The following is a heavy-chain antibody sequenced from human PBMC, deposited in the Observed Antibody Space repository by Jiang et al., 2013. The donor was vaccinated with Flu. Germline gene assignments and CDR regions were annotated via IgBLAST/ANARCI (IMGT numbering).Heavy chain of an antibody. V-gene: IGHV7-4-1*02. Sequence: QSGSELKRPGASVKISCQTSGYTFTSYSVNWVRQAPGQGLEWMGWIHTYTGSPTYAQDFTGWFVFSVDSSVSTAYLQISNLKAEDTGIYYCARLDGSDRDFWGQGTQVTVSS. J-gene: IGHJ4*02. CDR1: GYTFTSYS. CDR3: ARLDGSDRDF. CDR2: IHTYTGSP. D-gene: IGHD6-25*01.